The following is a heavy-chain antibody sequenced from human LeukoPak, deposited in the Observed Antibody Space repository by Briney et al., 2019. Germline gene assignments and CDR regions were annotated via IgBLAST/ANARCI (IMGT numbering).Heavy chain of an antibody. V-gene: IGHV3-48*03. J-gene: IGHJ6*03. CDR1: GFTFSSYE. Sequence: GGSLRLSCAASGFTFSSYEMNWVRQAPGKGLEGVSYISSSGSTIYYADSAKGRFTISRDNAKNALYLQMNSLRAEDTAVYYCAELGITMIGGVWGKGTTVTIS. D-gene: IGHD3-10*02. CDR2: ISSSGSTI. CDR3: AELGITMIGGV.